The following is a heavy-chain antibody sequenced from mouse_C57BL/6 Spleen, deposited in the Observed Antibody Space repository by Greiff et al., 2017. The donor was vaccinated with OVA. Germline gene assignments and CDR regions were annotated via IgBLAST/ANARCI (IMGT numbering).Heavy chain of an antibody. CDR2: INPNNGGT. CDR1: GYTFTDYY. Sequence: VQLQQSGPELVKPGASVKISCKASGYTFTDYYMNWVKQSHGKSLEWIGDINPNNGGTSYNQKFKGKATLTVDKSSSTAYMELRSLTSEDSAVYYCAGSYYAPFAYWGQGTLVTVSA. D-gene: IGHD1-1*01. CDR3: AGSYYAPFAY. J-gene: IGHJ3*01. V-gene: IGHV1-26*01.